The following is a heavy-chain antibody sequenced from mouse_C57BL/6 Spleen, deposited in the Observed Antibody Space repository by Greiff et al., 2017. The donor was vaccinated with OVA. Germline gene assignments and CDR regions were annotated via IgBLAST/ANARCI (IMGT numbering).Heavy chain of an antibody. Sequence: DVMLVESGEGLVKPGGSLKLSCAASGFTFSSYAMSWVRQTPEKRLEWVAYISSGGDYIYYADTVKGRFTISRDNARNTLYLQMSSLKSEDTAMYYCTRDPAYHSNTGAMDYWGQGTSVTVSS. CDR3: TRDPAYHSNTGAMDY. CDR1: GFTFSSYA. D-gene: IGHD2-5*01. J-gene: IGHJ4*01. V-gene: IGHV5-9-1*02. CDR2: ISSGGDYI.